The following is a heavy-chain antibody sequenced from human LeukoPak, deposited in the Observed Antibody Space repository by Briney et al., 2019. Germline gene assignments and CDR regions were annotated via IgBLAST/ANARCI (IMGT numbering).Heavy chain of an antibody. D-gene: IGHD5-24*01. J-gene: IGHJ4*02. V-gene: IGHV3-21*01. Sequence: GGSLRLSCPASGFSLSSYSMSWASLDPGKGLGWVSSISSSSSYIYYADSVKGRFTISRDNAKNSLYLEMNSLRAEDTAVYYCARGKWLQFVRDFDYWGQGTLVTVSS. CDR2: ISSSSSYI. CDR3: ARGKWLQFVRDFDY. CDR1: GFSLSSYS.